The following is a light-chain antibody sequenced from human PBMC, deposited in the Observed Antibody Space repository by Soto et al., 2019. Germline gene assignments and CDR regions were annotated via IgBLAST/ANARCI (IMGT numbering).Light chain of an antibody. V-gene: IGKV3-20*01. J-gene: IGKJ1*01. CDR3: QQYGRSPPGT. CDR1: QSVSSSY. CDR2: AAS. Sequence: EIVLTHSPGTLSLSPGERATLSCSASQSVSSSYLAWYQQKPGQAPRLLIYAASSRATGIPDRFSGSGSGTDFTLTISRLEPEDFAVYYCQQYGRSPPGTFGQGTKVDIK.